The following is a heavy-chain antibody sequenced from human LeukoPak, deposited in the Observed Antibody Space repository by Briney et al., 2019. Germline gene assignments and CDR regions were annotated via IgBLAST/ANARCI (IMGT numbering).Heavy chain of an antibody. Sequence: SQTLSLTCAISGGSVSSNSAAWNWSRQSPSRGLEWLGRTYYRSKWDNGYAGSVKIRIIINPETSKNQLSMQLNSVTPEDTAVYYCTRSRAMVDSGDYYSMEVWGKGPTVSVFS. J-gene: IGHJ6*03. D-gene: IGHD5-18*01. V-gene: IGHV6-1*01. CDR1: GGSVSSNSAA. CDR3: TRSRAMVDSGDYYSMEV. CDR2: TYYRSKWDN.